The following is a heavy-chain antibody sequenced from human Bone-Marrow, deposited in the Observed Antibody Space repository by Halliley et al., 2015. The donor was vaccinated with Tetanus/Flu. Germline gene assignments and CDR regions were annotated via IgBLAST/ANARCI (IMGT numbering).Heavy chain of an antibody. J-gene: IGHJ6*02. V-gene: IGHV4-59*09. D-gene: IGHD1-20*01. CDR2: YSGST. CDR3: ARGPPYNWNLGYYYYGMDV. Sequence: YSGSTKYKSSLKSRVSISVDTSKNQFSLKLSSVTSADTAVYYCARGPPYNWNLGYYYYGMDVWGQGTTVTVSS.